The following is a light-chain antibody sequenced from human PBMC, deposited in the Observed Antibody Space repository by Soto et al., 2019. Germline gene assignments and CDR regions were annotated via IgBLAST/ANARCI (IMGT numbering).Light chain of an antibody. CDR3: QQRSNWPPGYT. V-gene: IGKV3-11*01. Sequence: ELLLTQSPATLSLSPGERATLSCRASQSVSSHLAWYQQKPGQAPRLLMYDTFNRATGIPARFNGSGSGTDFTLTISSLEPQDFAVYYCQQRSNWPPGYTFGQGTKLEIK. CDR1: QSVSSH. J-gene: IGKJ2*01. CDR2: DTF.